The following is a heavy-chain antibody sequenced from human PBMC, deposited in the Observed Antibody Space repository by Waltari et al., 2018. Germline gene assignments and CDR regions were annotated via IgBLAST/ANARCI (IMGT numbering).Heavy chain of an antibody. J-gene: IGHJ4*02. CDR3: ARGYHRSAWIVDY. D-gene: IGHD1-1*01. V-gene: IGHV1-3*01. CDR1: GYTFSNYA. Sequence: QVQLVQSGAEVKKPGASVKVSCRASGYTFSNYAMHWLRQAPGQRPEWMGWINADDGNIKYSQHFPVRVTMTRDTSASTTYLGLSSVSSEDTAVYYCARGYHRSAWIVDYGGQGTLVTVSS. CDR2: INADDGNI.